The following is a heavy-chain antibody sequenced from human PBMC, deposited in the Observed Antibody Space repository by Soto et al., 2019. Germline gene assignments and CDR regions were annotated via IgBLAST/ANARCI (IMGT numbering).Heavy chain of an antibody. CDR3: ARAPAGDCKNGMDV. D-gene: IGHD2-21*02. Sequence: CGPTLANPTPTLTLTCTFSGFSLSTRGMWVSWMRQPPGKALEWLALIDWDNDKYYSTSLKTRLSVSKDTSKSQAVLTMTNMDPADTATYYCARAPAGDCKNGMDVWGQGTPVTVSS. CDR1: GFSLSTRGMW. CDR2: IDWDNDK. V-gene: IGHV2-70*01. J-gene: IGHJ6*01.